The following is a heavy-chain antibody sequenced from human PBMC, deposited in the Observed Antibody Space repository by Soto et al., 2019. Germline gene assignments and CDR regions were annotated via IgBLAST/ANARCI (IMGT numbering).Heavy chain of an antibody. CDR2: IKSKTDGGAA. CDR3: TTGIYYDILTGYHDVAY. CDR1: GFNLSHPW. D-gene: IGHD3-9*01. Sequence: GGSLRLSCAASGFNLSHPWMTWVRQAAGKGLQWVGRIKSKTDGGAADYAAPVKGRFTISRDDSKNTVYLQMNSLKTEDTAVYYCTTGIYYDILTGYHDVAYWGQGTLVTVSS. V-gene: IGHV3-15*01. J-gene: IGHJ4*02.